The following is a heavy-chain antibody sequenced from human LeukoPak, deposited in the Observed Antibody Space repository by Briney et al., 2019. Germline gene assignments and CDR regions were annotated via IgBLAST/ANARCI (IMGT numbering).Heavy chain of an antibody. V-gene: IGHV4-31*03. CDR1: GGSISNGGYY. CDR3: ARLEAAGDYYYGVDV. J-gene: IGHJ6*04. D-gene: IGHD6-13*01. Sequence: PSQTLSLPCTVSGGSISNGGYYWTWIRQHPGKGLEWIGYIYYSGNTYYSPSLKSRLTISIDTSKNQFSLKLSSVTAADTAVYYCARLEAAGDYYYGVDVWGKGTTVTVSS. CDR2: IYYSGNT.